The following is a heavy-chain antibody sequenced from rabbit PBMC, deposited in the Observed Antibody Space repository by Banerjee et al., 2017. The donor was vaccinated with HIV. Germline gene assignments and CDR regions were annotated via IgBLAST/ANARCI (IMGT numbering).Heavy chain of an antibody. Sequence: QSLEESGGDLVKPGASLTLTCTASGFSFSSSYYMWWVRQAPGKGLEWIACINTSSGNTVYSNWAKGRFTISKTSSTTVILQMTSLTAADTATYFCGRVGYPYSHVWGGDNLWGPGTLVTVS. CDR1: GFSFSSSYY. CDR3: GRVGYPYSHVWGGDNL. V-gene: IGHV1S40*01. J-gene: IGHJ4*01. D-gene: IGHD4-1*01. CDR2: INTSSGNT.